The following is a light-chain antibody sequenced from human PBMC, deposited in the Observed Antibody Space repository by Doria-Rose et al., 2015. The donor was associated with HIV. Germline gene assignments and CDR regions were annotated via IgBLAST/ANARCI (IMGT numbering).Light chain of an antibody. J-gene: IGKJ1*01. Sequence: QSPGTLSLSPGERATLSCRASQSFSSTYLAWYQQKPGQAPSPLIYDGSTRATGIPDRFSASGSGTDFTLTINRLEPEDFALYYCHQYGTSWTFGQGTKVEI. CDR2: DGS. CDR1: QSFSSTY. V-gene: IGKV3-20*01. CDR3: HQYGTSWT.